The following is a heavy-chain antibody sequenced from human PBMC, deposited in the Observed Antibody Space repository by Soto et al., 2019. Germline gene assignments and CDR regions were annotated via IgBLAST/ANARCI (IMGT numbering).Heavy chain of an antibody. J-gene: IGHJ6*02. D-gene: IGHD5-12*01. CDR3: ARASVNIVATMDYYYSGMDV. CDR2: IIPILGIA. V-gene: IGHV1-69*02. CDR1: GGTFSSYT. Sequence: SVKVSCKASGGTFSSYTISWVRQAPGQGLEWMGRIIPILGIANYAQKFQGRVTITADKSTSTAYMELSSLRSEDTAVYYCARASVNIVATMDYYYSGMDVWGQGTTVTVSS.